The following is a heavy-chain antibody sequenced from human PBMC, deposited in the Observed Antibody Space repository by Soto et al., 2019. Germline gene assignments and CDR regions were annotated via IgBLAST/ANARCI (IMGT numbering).Heavy chain of an antibody. CDR1: GYTFTSYY. CDR3: ARIAVAKGDY. Sequence: ASVKVSCKASGYTFTSYYMHWVRQAPGQGLEWMGLINPSGGSTSYAQKFQGRVTMTRDTSTGTVYMELSSLRSEDTAVYYCARIAVAKGDYWGQGTLVTVSS. V-gene: IGHV1-46*03. CDR2: INPSGGST. J-gene: IGHJ4*02. D-gene: IGHD6-19*01.